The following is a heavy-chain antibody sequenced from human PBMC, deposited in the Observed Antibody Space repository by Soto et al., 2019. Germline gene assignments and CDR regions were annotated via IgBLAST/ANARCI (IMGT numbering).Heavy chain of an antibody. CDR3: ARALLWFGEGY. CDR2: ISSSSSTI. J-gene: IGHJ4*02. V-gene: IGHV3-48*01. CDR1: GFTFSSYI. Sequence: GGSLILSCAACGFTFSSYIMNWVRQAPGKGLEWVSYISSSSSTIYYADSVKGRFTISRDNAKNSLYLQMNSLRAEDTAVYYCARALLWFGEGYWGQGTLVTVSS. D-gene: IGHD3-10*01.